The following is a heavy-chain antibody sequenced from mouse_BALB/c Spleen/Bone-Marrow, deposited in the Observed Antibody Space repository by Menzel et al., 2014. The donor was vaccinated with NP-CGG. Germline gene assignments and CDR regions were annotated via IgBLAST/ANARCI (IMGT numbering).Heavy chain of an antibody. D-gene: IGHD1-1*01. Sequence: LVKTGASVKISCKASNYSFTGYYIHWVKQSHGESLEWIGYVSCYNGATNYSQKFKGKATFTVDTSSSTAYMQFNSLTSEDSAVYYCARSLLLRYFAYWGQGTTLTVSS. CDR3: ARSLLLRYFAY. CDR1: NYSFTGYY. V-gene: IGHV1S34*01. J-gene: IGHJ2*01. CDR2: VSCYNGAT.